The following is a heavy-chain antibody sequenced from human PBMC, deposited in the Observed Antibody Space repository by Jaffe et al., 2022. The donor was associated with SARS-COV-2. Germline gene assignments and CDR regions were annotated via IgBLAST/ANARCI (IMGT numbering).Heavy chain of an antibody. Sequence: QVQLVESGGGVVQPGRSLRLSCAASGFTFSSYAMHWVRQAPGKGLEWVAVISYDGSNKYYADSVKGRFTISRDNSKNTLYLQMNSLRAEDTAVYYCARGNGIAARPEYFQHWGQGTLVTVSS. CDR1: GFTFSSYA. V-gene: IGHV3-30-3*01. CDR3: ARGNGIAARPEYFQH. J-gene: IGHJ1*01. CDR2: ISYDGSNK. D-gene: IGHD6-6*01.